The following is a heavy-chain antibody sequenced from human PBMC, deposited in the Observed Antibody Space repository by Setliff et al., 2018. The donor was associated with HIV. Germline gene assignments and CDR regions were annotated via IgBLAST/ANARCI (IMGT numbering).Heavy chain of an antibody. J-gene: IGHJ6*02. Sequence: SVKVSCKSSGGTFTSHVFSWVRQAPGQGLQWMGGIIPMRNIAKYAQQFQDRATMTADKSTTTAYMELTNLRSDDSAIYYCARVSGGRPGNYYYAMDVWGQGTTVTVSS. CDR3: ARVSGGRPGNYYYAMDV. D-gene: IGHD1-26*01. V-gene: IGHV1-69*10. CDR2: IIPMRNIA. CDR1: GGTFTSHV.